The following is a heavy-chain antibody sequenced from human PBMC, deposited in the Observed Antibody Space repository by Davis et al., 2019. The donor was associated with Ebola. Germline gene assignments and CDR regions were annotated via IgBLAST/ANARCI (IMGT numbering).Heavy chain of an antibody. CDR3: VRAPTLVGATHKNWFDP. Sequence: AASVKVSCKASGYTFTSYAMHWVRQAPGQRLEWMGWINAGNGNTKYSQKFQGRVTITRDTSASTAYMELSSLRSEDTAVYYCVRAPTLVGATHKNWFDPWGQGTLVTVSS. D-gene: IGHD1-26*01. CDR1: GYTFTSYA. CDR2: INAGNGNT. V-gene: IGHV1-3*01. J-gene: IGHJ5*02.